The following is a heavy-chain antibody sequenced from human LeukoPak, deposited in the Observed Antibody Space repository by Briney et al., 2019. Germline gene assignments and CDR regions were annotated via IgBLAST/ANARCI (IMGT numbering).Heavy chain of an antibody. D-gene: IGHD4-23*01. V-gene: IGHV4-4*07. CDR2: IYTSGST. CDR3: ARDYGGNHFDY. Sequence: SETLSLTCTVSGGFIGTYYWSWIRQPAGKGLEWIGRIYTSGSTNYNPSLKSRVSMAVDTSKNQFSLKLSSVTAADTAVYYCARDYGGNHFDYWGQGTLVTVSS. J-gene: IGHJ4*02. CDR1: GGFIGTYY.